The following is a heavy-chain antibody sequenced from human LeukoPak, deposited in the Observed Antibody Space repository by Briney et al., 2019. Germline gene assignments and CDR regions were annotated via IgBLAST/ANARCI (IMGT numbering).Heavy chain of an antibody. CDR1: GFTFSSYS. V-gene: IGHV3-21*04. CDR2: ISSSSSYI. CDR3: AKDDPEGWYYYYYGMDV. Sequence: GGSLRLSCAASGFTFSSYSMNWVRQAPGKGLEWVSSISSSSSYIYYADSVKGRFTISRDNSKNTLYLQMNSLRAEDTAVYYCAKDDPEGWYYYYYGMDVWGQGTTVTVSS. J-gene: IGHJ6*02. D-gene: IGHD6-19*01.